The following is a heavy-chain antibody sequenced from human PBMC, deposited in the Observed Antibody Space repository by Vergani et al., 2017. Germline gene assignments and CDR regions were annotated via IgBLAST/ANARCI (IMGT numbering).Heavy chain of an antibody. CDR3: ARXEYYDFWSGYYSGHGDY. Sequence: QVQLVESGGGVVQPGRSLRLSCAASGFTFSSYGMHWVRQAPGKGLEWVAVISYDGSNKYYADSVKGRFTISRDNSKNSLYLQMNSLRAEDTAVYYCARXEYYDFWSGYYSGHGDYWGQGTLVTVSS. CDR1: GFTFSSYG. D-gene: IGHD3-3*01. CDR2: ISYDGSNK. V-gene: IGHV3-30*03. J-gene: IGHJ4*02.